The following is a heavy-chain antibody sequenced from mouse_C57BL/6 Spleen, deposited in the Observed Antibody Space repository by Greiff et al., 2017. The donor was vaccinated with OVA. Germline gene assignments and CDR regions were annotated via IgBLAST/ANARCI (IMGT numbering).Heavy chain of an antibody. Sequence: QVTLKVSGPGILQSSQTLSLTCSFSGFSLSTSGMGVSWLRQPSGKGLEWLAHIYWDDDKRYNPSLKSRPTISKDTSRNQVFLKITRVDTAYTATNYCARNGNHWYFDVWGTGTTVTVSS. CDR3: ARNGNHWYFDV. CDR2: IYWDDDK. D-gene: IGHD2-1*01. J-gene: IGHJ1*03. CDR1: GFSLSTSGMG. V-gene: IGHV8-12*01.